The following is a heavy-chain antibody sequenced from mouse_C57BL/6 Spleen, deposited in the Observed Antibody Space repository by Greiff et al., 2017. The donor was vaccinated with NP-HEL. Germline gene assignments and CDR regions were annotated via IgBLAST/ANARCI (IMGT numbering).Heavy chain of an antibody. D-gene: IGHD1-1*01. Sequence: QVQLQQSGAELVRPGTSVKMSCKASGYTFTNYWIGWAKQRPGHGLEWIGDIYPGGGYTNYNEKFKGKATLTADKSSSTAYMQLSSLTSEDSAIYDCARSGGYYGSSYNYAMDYWGQGTSVTVSS. CDR3: ARSGGYYGSSYNYAMDY. CDR1: GYTFTNYW. V-gene: IGHV1-63*01. CDR2: IYPGGGYT. J-gene: IGHJ4*01.